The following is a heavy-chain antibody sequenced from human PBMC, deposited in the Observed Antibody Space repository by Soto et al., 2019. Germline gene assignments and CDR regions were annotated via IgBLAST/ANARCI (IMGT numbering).Heavy chain of an antibody. CDR3: ARDQSYYYYYGMDV. J-gene: IGHJ6*02. CDR1: GFTFSSYS. V-gene: IGHV3-21*01. Sequence: EVQLVESGGGLVQPGGSLRLSCAASGFTFSSYSMNWVRQAPGKGLEWVSSISSSSSYIYYADSVKGRFTISRDNAKNSLYLQMNSLRAEDTAVYYCARDQSYYYYYGMDVWGQGTTVTVSS. CDR2: ISSSSSYI.